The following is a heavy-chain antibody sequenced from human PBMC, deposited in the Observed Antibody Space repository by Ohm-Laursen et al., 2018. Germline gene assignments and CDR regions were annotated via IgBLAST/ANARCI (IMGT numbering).Heavy chain of an antibody. J-gene: IGHJ4*02. CDR2: ISSSGSTI. D-gene: IGHD3-22*01. Sequence: SLRLSCAASGFTFSDYYMSWIRQAPGKGLEWVSYISSSGSTIYYADSVKGRFTISRDNAKNSLYLQMNSLRTEDTAFYYCAKVIDSSGYYTFADYWGQGTLVTVSS. V-gene: IGHV3-11*01. CDR3: AKVIDSSGYYTFADY. CDR1: GFTFSDYY.